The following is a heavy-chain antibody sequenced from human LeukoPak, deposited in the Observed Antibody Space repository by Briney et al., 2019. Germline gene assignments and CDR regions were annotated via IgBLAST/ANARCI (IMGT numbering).Heavy chain of an antibody. Sequence: SETLSLTCTVSGGSISSGDYYWSWIRQPQGKGREWIGYIYYSGSTYYNPSLKSRVTISVDTSKNQFSLKLSSVTAADTAVYYCARDGGYSYGLFDYWGQGTLVTVSS. CDR2: IYYSGST. V-gene: IGHV4-30-4*08. CDR1: GGSISSGDYY. D-gene: IGHD5-18*01. CDR3: ARDGGYSYGLFDY. J-gene: IGHJ4*02.